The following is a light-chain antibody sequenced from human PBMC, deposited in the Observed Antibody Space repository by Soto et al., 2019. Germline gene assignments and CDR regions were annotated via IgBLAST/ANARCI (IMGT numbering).Light chain of an antibody. Sequence: EIVLTQSPGTLSLSPGERATLSCRASQSVSNNYLSWYQQKPGQAPRLLIYGASNRATGIPDRFRGSGSGTDFTLTISRLELEEFAVYYCQQYGSSGTFGQGTKVDIK. V-gene: IGKV3-20*01. CDR1: QSVSNNY. CDR2: GAS. J-gene: IGKJ1*01. CDR3: QQYGSSGT.